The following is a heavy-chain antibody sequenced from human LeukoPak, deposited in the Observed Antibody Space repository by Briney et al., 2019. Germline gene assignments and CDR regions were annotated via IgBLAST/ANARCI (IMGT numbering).Heavy chain of an antibody. CDR1: GYTFTSYG. J-gene: IGHJ4*02. CDR2: ISAYNGNT. V-gene: IGHV1-18*01. Sequence: ASVKVSCKASGYTFTSYGISWARQAPGQGLEWMGWISAYNGNTNYAQKLQGRVTMTTDTSTSTAYMELRSLRSDDTAVYYCARGTYYDILTGYSSTKSFDYWGQGTLVTVSS. D-gene: IGHD3-9*01. CDR3: ARGTYYDILTGYSSTKSFDY.